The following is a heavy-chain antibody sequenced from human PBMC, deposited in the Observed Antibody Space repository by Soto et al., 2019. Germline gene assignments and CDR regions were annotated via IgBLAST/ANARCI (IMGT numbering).Heavy chain of an antibody. CDR3: ARDLVVGATKATGIDY. D-gene: IGHD1-26*01. V-gene: IGHV1-46*01. CDR1: GYTFTGYY. J-gene: IGHJ4*02. CDR2: INPSGGST. Sequence: ASVKVSCKASGYTFTGYYMHWVRQAPGQGLEWMGIINPSGGSTSYAQKFQGRVTMTRDTSTSTVYMELSSLRSEDTAVYYCARDLVVGATKATGIDYWGQGTLVTVSS.